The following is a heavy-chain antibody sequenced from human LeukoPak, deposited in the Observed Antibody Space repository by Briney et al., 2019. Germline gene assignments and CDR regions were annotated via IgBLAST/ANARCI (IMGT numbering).Heavy chain of an antibody. V-gene: IGHV1-18*01. D-gene: IGHD2-15*01. CDR2: ISAYNGNA. J-gene: IGHJ6*02. Sequence: ASVKVSCKASGYTFTSYGISWVRQAPGQGLEWMGWISAYNGNANYAQKLQGRVTMTTDTSTSTAYMELRSLRSDDTAVYYCARGVARVVVAATPYYYYGTDVWGQGTTVTVSS. CDR1: GYTFTSYG. CDR3: ARGVARVVVAATPYYYYGTDV.